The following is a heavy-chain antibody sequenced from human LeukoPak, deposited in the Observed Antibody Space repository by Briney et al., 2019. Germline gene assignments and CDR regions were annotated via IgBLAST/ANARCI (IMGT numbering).Heavy chain of an antibody. D-gene: IGHD5-24*01. V-gene: IGHV3-30-3*02. CDR1: GLTFSSYA. CDR3: AKPGRDGYNHYYYYMDV. J-gene: IGHJ6*03. CDR2: ISYDGGNK. Sequence: PGGSLRLSCAASGLTFSSYAMSWVRQAPGKGLEWVAVISYDGGNKYYADSVKGRFTISRDNSKNTLYLQMNSLRAEDTAVYYCAKPGRDGYNHYYYYMDVWGKGTTVTVSS.